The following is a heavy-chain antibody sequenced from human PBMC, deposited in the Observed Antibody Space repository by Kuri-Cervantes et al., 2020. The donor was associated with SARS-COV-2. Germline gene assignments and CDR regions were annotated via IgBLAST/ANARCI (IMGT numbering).Heavy chain of an antibody. Sequence: SVKVSCKASGYTFTSYGISWVRQAPGQGLEWIGGIIPISGTANYAQKFQGRVTITADESTSTAYMEPSSLRSEDTAAYYCARGEVVGYYYGMDVWGQGTTVTVSS. V-gene: IGHV1-69*13. J-gene: IGHJ6*02. CDR3: ARGEVVGYYYGMDV. CDR1: GYTFTSYG. D-gene: IGHD2-15*01. CDR2: IIPISGTA.